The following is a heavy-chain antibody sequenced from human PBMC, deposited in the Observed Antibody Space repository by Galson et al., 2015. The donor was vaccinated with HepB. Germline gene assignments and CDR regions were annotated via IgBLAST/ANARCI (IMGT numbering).Heavy chain of an antibody. J-gene: IGHJ6*02. CDR2: ISYDGSNK. CDR1: GFTFSSYA. V-gene: IGHV3-30-3*01. Sequence: SLRLSCAASGFTFSSYAMHWVRQAPGKGLEWVAVISYDGSNKYYADSVKGRFTISRDDSKNTLYLQMNSLRAEDTAVYYCARALAPVLRCLEWFPAGYYYYGMDVWGQGTTVTVSS. CDR3: ARALAPVLRCLEWFPAGYYYYGMDV. D-gene: IGHD3-3*01.